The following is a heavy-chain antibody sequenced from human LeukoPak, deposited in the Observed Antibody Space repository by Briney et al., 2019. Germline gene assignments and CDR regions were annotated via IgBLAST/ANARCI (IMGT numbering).Heavy chain of an antibody. J-gene: IGHJ5*02. Sequence: PSGTLSLTCAVSGGSISSFQWWSWVRQTPEKGLEWIGEIHLGGTTFYNPSLKSRVSMSIDKSKDQFSLNLNSVTAADTAVYYCARVISSAWRQNDLWGQGTLVTVSS. CDR2: IHLGGTT. CDR1: GGSISSFQW. CDR3: ARVISSAWRQNDL. D-gene: IGHD3-22*01. V-gene: IGHV4-4*02.